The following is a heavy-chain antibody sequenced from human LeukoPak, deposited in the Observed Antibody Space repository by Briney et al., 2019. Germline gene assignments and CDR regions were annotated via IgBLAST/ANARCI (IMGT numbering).Heavy chain of an antibody. V-gene: IGHV3-30-3*01. CDR3: ARSGGVDTAMELDY. CDR1: GFTFSSYA. Sequence: GRSLRLSCAASGFTFSSYAMHWVRQAPGKGLEWVAVISYDGSNKYYADSVKGRFTISRDNSKNTLYLQMNSLRAEDTAVYYCARSGGVDTAMELDYWGQGTLVTVSS. D-gene: IGHD5-18*01. J-gene: IGHJ4*02. CDR2: ISYDGSNK.